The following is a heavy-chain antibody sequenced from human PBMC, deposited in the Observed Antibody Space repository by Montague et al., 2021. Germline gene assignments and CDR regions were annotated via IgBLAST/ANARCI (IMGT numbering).Heavy chain of an antibody. CDR2: VYKRGDT. V-gene: IGHV4-4*07. J-gene: IGHJ3*02. CDR3: ARYSPVVGAWVGEHKSALDI. D-gene: IGHD3-10*01. Sequence: SETLSLTCSVSGDSISSYEYYWTWIRQPAGRGLEWIGRVYKRGDTNTNPSLRRRLTLSVDTSKNPFSLTFTSVTAADTAVYFCARYSPVVGAWVGEHKSALDIWGQETMVTVS. CDR1: GDSISSYEYY.